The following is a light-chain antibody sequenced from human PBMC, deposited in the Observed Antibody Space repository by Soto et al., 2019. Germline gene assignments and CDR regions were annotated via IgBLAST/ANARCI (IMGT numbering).Light chain of an antibody. CDR2: DTS. CDR3: QQYNNWSPWT. Sequence: EIVMTQSPATLSVSPGKRGTLSCRASQSVGRYLAWYQQKPGQAPRLLNYDTSTRATGIPARFSGSGSGTEYTLTISSLQSEDFAVYYCQQYNNWSPWTFGNGTKVEIK. CDR1: QSVGRY. V-gene: IGKV3-15*01. J-gene: IGKJ1*01.